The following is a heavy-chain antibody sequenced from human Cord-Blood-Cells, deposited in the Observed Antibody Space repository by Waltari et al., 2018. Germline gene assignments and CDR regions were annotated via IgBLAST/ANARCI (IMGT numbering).Heavy chain of an antibody. CDR1: GYTFTGYY. V-gene: IGHV1-2*02. CDR3: ATSVAGKKSYYYYYMDV. J-gene: IGHJ6*03. D-gene: IGHD6-19*01. Sequence: QVQLVQSGAEVKKPGASVKVSCKASGYTFTGYYMHWVRQAPGQGLEWMGWINPNSGGTNYAKKFQGRVTMTRDTSISTAYMELSRLRSDDTAVYYCATSVAGKKSYYYYYMDVWGKGTTVTVSS. CDR2: INPNSGGT.